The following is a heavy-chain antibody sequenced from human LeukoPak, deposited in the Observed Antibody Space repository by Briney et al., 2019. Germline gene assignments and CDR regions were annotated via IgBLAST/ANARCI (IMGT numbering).Heavy chain of an antibody. CDR1: GGTFSSYA. CDR3: ARGPKGSYRYTSYYYYYMDV. J-gene: IGHJ6*03. Sequence: SVKVSCKASGGTFSSYAISWVRQAPGQGLEWMGGIIPIFGTANYAQKFQGRVTITADESTSTAYMEVSSLRFEDTAVYYCARGPKGSYRYTSYYYYYMDVWGKGTTVTISS. CDR2: IIPIFGTA. D-gene: IGHD3-16*02. V-gene: IGHV1-69*13.